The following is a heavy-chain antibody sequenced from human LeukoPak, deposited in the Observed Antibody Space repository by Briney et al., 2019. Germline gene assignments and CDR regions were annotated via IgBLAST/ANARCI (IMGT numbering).Heavy chain of an antibody. Sequence: GESRKISCKGSGYSFTSYWIGCVRQMPGKGLAWMGIIYPGDSDTRYSPSFQGQVTISADKSISTAYLQWSSLKASDTAMYYCARHREDWGSGYWGQGTLVTVSS. CDR1: GYSFTSYW. J-gene: IGHJ4*02. V-gene: IGHV5-51*01. CDR3: ARHREDWGSGY. CDR2: IYPGDSDT. D-gene: IGHD7-27*01.